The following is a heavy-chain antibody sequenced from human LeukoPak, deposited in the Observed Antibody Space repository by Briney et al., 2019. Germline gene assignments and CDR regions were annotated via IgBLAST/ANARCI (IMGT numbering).Heavy chain of an antibody. CDR3: ATRPAARYGMDV. Sequence: AASVKVSCKVSGYTLTELSMHWVRQAPGNGLEWMGGFDPEDGETIYAQKFQGRVTMTEDTSTDTAYMELSSLRSEDTAVYYCATRPAARYGMDVWGKGTTVTVSS. CDR2: FDPEDGET. D-gene: IGHD2-2*01. J-gene: IGHJ6*04. V-gene: IGHV1-24*01. CDR1: GYTLTELS.